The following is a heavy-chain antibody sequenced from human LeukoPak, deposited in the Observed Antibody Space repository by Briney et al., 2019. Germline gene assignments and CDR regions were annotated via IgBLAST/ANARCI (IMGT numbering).Heavy chain of an antibody. D-gene: IGHD2-15*01. V-gene: IGHV3-21*01. J-gene: IGHJ4*02. CDR3: ATSSGYCSGGNCQKFDY. CDR1: GFTFSSSG. CDR2: ISTSSSYI. Sequence: GGSLRLSCTASGFTFSSSGMNWVRQAPGKGLEWVSSISTSSSYIYYADSMKGRFTISRDNAKNSLSLQMNSLRAEDTAVYYCATSSGYCSGGNCQKFDYWGQGTLVTVSS.